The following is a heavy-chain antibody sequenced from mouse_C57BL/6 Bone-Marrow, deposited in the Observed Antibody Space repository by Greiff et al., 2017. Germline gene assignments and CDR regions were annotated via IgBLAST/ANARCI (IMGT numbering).Heavy chain of an antibody. CDR2: LNPYYGTT. D-gene: IGHD3-3*01. J-gene: IGHJ1*03. CDR3: YSYSDNCVFWYIDV. V-gene: IGHV1-39*01. Sequence: KESGPELVKPGASVKISCKASGYSFTDYYMNWVKQSNGKSLEWIGVLNPYYGTTSYNQKFKGKATLTVDQSYSTDNLELKSRTPEDSEIDFYYSYSDNCVFWYIDVWGTGTPGTVSS. CDR1: GYSFTDYY.